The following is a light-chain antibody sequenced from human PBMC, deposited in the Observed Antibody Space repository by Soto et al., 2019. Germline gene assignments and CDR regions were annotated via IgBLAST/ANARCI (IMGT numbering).Light chain of an antibody. CDR1: SSDVGGYNY. CDR3: SSYTSSSTLV. Sequence: QSALTQPASVSGSPGQSITISCTGTSSDVGGYNYVSWYQQHPGKAPKLMIYEVSNRPSGVSHRFSGSKSGNTASLTISGLQAEDEADYDCSSYTSSSTLVFGGGTKLTVL. J-gene: IGLJ3*02. CDR2: EVS. V-gene: IGLV2-14*01.